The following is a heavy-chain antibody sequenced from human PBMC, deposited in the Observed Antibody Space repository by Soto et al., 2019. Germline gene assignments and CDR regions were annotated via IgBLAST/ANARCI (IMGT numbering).Heavy chain of an antibody. D-gene: IGHD3-22*01. Sequence: PGGSLRLSCAASEFTFSNYAMSWVRQASGKGLEWVSAISYGGGTTYYADSVKGRFTISRDNSKNTLYLQMNSLRAEDTAVYYCAKNPGYYYDSTGYHFDYWGQGTLVTVSS. J-gene: IGHJ4*02. CDR3: AKNPGYYYDSTGYHFDY. V-gene: IGHV3-23*01. CDR1: EFTFSNYA. CDR2: ISYGGGTT.